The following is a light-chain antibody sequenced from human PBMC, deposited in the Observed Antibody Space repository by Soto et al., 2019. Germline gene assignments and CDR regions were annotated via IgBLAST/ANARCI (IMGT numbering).Light chain of an antibody. CDR1: QSVSSN. V-gene: IGKV3-15*01. J-gene: IGKJ4*01. CDR3: QQYNYWVT. CDR2: GAS. Sequence: EIVMTQSPATLSVSPGERVTLSCRASQSVSSNLAWYQQKPGQAPRLLIYGASTRATGIPARFSGSGSGADFTLTISSLQPEDFAVYYCQQYNYWVTFGGGTKVDIK.